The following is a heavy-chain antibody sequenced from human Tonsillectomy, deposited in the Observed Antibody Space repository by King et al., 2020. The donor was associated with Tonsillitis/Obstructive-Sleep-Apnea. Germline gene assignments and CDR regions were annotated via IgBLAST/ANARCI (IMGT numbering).Heavy chain of an antibody. CDR3: ARDNCSSTSCYTHYFDF. CDR2: INPSGGST. D-gene: IGHD2-2*02. CDR1: GYTFTSYY. V-gene: IGHV1-46*01. J-gene: IGHJ4*02. Sequence: QLVQSGSELKKPGASVKVSCKASGYTFTSYYMHWVRQTPGQGLEWMGIINPSGGSTSHAQKFQGRVTMTRDTSTSTVYMELSSLRSEDTAVYYCARDNCSSTSCYTHYFDFWGQGTLVTVSS.